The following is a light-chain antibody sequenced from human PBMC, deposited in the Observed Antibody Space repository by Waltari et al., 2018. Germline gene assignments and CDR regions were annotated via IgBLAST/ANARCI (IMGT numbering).Light chain of an antibody. Sequence: EIVLTQSPGSLSLSPGERATLSCRASQRVSKYLAWSQQKPGQSPRLLIYHASSRATGIPDRFSGSGFGTDFSLTISRLEPEDFAVYYCQKYESLPATFGQGTKVEIK. CDR1: QRVSKY. V-gene: IGKV3-20*01. CDR3: QKYESLPAT. J-gene: IGKJ1*01. CDR2: HAS.